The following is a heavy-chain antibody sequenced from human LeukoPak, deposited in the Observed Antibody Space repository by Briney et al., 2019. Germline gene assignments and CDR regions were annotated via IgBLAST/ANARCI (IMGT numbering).Heavy chain of an antibody. D-gene: IGHD4-17*01. CDR2: VIPIFGTA. V-gene: IGHV1-69*06. Sequence: SVKVSCKASGGTFSSYAISWVRQAPGQGLEWMGGVIPIFGTANYAQKFQGRVTITADKSTSTAYMELSSLRSEDTAVYYCARTQYGDYVRKPITTKNWFDPWGQGTLVTVSS. CDR1: GGTFSSYA. CDR3: ARTQYGDYVRKPITTKNWFDP. J-gene: IGHJ5*02.